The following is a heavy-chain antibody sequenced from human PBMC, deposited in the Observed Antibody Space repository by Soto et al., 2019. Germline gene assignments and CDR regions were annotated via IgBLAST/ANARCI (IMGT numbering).Heavy chain of an antibody. CDR3: ARMPYRTGYYGMDL. J-gene: IGHJ6*02. V-gene: IGHV2-70*04. CDR2: IDWDAGK. D-gene: IGHD1-1*01. Sequence: SGPTLVNPTQTPTLTCPFSGLSLDTTGMRVAWIRQPPGKALEWLARIDWDAGKFYNTSLKTRLTISKDTFRNQVVLTLTNMDPLDTATYYCARMPYRTGYYGMDLWGQGTTVTVSS. CDR1: GLSLDTTGMR.